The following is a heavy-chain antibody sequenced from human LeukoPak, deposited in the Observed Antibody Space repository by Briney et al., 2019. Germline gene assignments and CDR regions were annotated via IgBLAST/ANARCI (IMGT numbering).Heavy chain of an antibody. CDR3: ARDKRYNFDY. V-gene: IGHV1-2*06. D-gene: IGHD1-14*01. Sequence: ASVKVPFKASGYTFTGYYMHWVRQAPGQGLEWMGRINPNSGGTNYAQKFQGRVTMTRDTSISTAYMELSRLRSDDTAVYYCARDKRYNFDYWGQGTLVTVSS. J-gene: IGHJ4*02. CDR1: GYTFTGYY. CDR2: INPNSGGT.